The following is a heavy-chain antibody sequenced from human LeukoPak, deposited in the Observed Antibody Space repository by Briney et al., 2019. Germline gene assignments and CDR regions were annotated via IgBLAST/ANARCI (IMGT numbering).Heavy chain of an antibody. CDR2: ISSSGSTI. Sequence: PGGSLRLSCAASGLTFSDYYMSWIRQAPGKGLEWVSYISSSGSTIYYADSVKGRFTISRDNAKNSLYLQMNSLRAEDTAVYYCARDRGYCSSTSCSDDDYYYMDVWGKGTTVTVSS. J-gene: IGHJ6*03. V-gene: IGHV3-11*04. D-gene: IGHD2-2*01. CDR1: GLTFSDYY. CDR3: ARDRGYCSSTSCSDDDYYYMDV.